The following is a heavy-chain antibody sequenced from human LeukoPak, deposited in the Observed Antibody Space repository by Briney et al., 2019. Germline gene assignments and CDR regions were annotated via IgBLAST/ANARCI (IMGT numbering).Heavy chain of an antibody. J-gene: IGHJ4*02. D-gene: IGHD1-26*01. Sequence: ASVKVTCKASGYTFTGYYMHWVRQAPGQGLEWRGWINTNSGGTNYAQKFQGRVTMTRDTSISTAYMELSRLRSDDTAVYYCARIVLEGSGSWTPIEDYWGQGTLVTVSS. CDR1: GYTFTGYY. CDR3: ARIVLEGSGSWTPIEDY. V-gene: IGHV1-2*02. CDR2: INTNSGGT.